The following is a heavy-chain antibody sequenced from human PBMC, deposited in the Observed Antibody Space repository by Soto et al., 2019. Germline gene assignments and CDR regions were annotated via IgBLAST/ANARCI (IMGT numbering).Heavy chain of an antibody. V-gene: IGHV4-39*01. CDR2: IYYSGST. CDR1: GGSISSSSYY. J-gene: IGHJ3*02. D-gene: IGHD6-19*01. Sequence: QLQLQESGPGLVKPSETLSLTCTVSGGSISSSSYYWGWIRQPPGKGLEWIGSIYYSGSTYYNPSLKSRVTISVDTSKYQFSLKLSSVTAADTAVYYCARHRSSRWLGTPIDAFDIWGQGTMVTVSS. CDR3: ARHRSSRWLGTPIDAFDI.